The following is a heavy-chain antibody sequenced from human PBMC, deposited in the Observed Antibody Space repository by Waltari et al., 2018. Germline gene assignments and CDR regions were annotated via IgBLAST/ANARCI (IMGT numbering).Heavy chain of an antibody. D-gene: IGHD2-2*01. CDR1: GFTFTTYP. Sequence: EVQLLESGGGLVQPGGSLRLSCAPSGFTFTTYPMSWVRQAPGKGLAWVSAISGSGGSTYYADSVKGRFTISRDNSKNTLYLQMNSLRAEDTAVYYCAKVQVIMPGRWDTSPYGMDVWGQGTTVTVSS. CDR3: AKVQVIMPGRWDTSPYGMDV. V-gene: IGHV3-23*01. CDR2: ISGSGGST. J-gene: IGHJ6*02.